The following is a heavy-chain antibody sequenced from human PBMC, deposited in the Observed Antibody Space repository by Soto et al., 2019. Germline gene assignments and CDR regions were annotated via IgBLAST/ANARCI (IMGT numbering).Heavy chain of an antibody. CDR2: ITPNNGNT. J-gene: IGHJ4*02. D-gene: IGHD2-15*01. V-gene: IGHV1-18*01. CDR1: GYIFDTYG. CDR3: AKMAPCISGSCYSRPLYF. Sequence: QVHLLQSGAEVKKPGASVKVSCKASGYIFDTYGISWVRQAPGQGLEWLGWITPNNGNTNYAQKFQGRITMTTDTSTSTAYMEVRNLRSDDTAVYYCAKMAPCISGSCYSRPLYFWGQGTLVSVSS.